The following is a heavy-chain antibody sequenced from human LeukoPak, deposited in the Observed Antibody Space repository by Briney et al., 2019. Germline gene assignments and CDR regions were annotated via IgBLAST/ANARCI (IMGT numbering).Heavy chain of an antibody. Sequence: GGSLRLSCAASGFTFDDYAMHWVRQAPGKGLEWVSGISWNSGSIGYADSVKGRFTISRDNARNSLYLQMNSLRAEDTALYYCAKDMSSSGYGGYFDYWGQGTLVTVSS. CDR1: GFTFDDYA. J-gene: IGHJ4*02. D-gene: IGHD5-12*01. CDR3: AKDMSSSGYGGYFDY. CDR2: ISWNSGSI. V-gene: IGHV3-9*01.